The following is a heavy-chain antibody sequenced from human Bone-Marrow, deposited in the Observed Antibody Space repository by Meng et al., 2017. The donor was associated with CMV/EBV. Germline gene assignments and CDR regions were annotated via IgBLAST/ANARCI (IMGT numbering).Heavy chain of an antibody. CDR3: ARGTRGVEWLY. CDR2: INWNGGST. Sequence: GESLKISCAASGFTFDDYGMSWVRQAPGKGLEWVSGINWNGGSTGYADSVKGRFTISRDNAKNSRYLQMNSLRAEDTALYYCARGTRGVEWLYWGQGTLVTVSS. D-gene: IGHD3-3*01. J-gene: IGHJ4*02. V-gene: IGHV3-20*04. CDR1: GFTFDDYG.